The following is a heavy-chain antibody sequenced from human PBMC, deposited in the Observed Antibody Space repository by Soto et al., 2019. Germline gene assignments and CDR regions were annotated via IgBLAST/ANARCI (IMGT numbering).Heavy chain of an antibody. D-gene: IGHD6-13*01. Sequence: GGSLRLSCSASGFTFDNSAMHWVRQAPGKGLEFVSTISRSGGNTYSADSVKGRFTISRDNSKNTLFLQMSSLRTEDTAVYYCVKDKVVNSSTWYIFDSWGQGTLVTVSS. CDR2: ISRSGGNT. J-gene: IGHJ4*02. CDR3: VKDKVVNSSTWYIFDS. CDR1: GFTFDNSA. V-gene: IGHV3-64D*08.